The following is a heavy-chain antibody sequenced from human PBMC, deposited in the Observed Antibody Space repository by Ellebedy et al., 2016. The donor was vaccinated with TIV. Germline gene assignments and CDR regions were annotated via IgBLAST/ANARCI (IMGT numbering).Heavy chain of an antibody. J-gene: IGHJ4*02. CDR2: ISASNGNT. Sequence: AASVKVSCKASGHAFISYGFTWVRQAPGQGLEWMGWISASNGNTHYSKKFQDRVTITTDTSTRTAYMEMKSLRSDDTALYYCATNFYDSGSPAHWGQGTLVTVSS. V-gene: IGHV1-18*04. D-gene: IGHD3-10*01. CDR1: GHAFISYG. CDR3: ATNFYDSGSPAH.